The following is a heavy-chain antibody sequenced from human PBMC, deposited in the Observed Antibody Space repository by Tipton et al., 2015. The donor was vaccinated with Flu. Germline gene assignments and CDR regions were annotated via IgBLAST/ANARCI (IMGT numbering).Heavy chain of an antibody. CDR2: IYNSQYT. V-gene: IGHV4-59*12. Sequence: TLSLTCTVSGDSMRRDYFWNWIRQPPGKGLEWIGYIYNSQYTKYNPSLKSRVTISVDTSKKQFSLQLRSVTAADTAVYYCARDPSLGMPDFFDYWGQGTLVTASS. J-gene: IGHJ4*02. D-gene: IGHD2-2*01. CDR1: GDSMRRDYF. CDR3: ARDPSLGMPDFFDY.